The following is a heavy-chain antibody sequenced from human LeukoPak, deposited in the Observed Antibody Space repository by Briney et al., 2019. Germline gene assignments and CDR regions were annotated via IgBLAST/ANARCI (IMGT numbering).Heavy chain of an antibody. V-gene: IGHV3-23*01. Sequence: GGSLRLSCEASGFTFSSYAMSWVRQAPGKGLEWVSSITGSGGNTYYADSVKGRFTISRDNAKSSLYLQMNSLRAEDTAVYYCATNSNWAFDFWGQGTLVTVSS. J-gene: IGHJ4*02. CDR2: ITGSGGNT. D-gene: IGHD7-27*01. CDR1: GFTFSSYA. CDR3: ATNSNWAFDF.